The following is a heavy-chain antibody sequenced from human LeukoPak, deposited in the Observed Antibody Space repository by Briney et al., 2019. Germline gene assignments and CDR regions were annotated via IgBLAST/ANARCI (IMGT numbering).Heavy chain of an antibody. V-gene: IGHV3-30*04. Sequence: GGSLRLSCAASGFTFSDYAMTWVRQAPGKGLEWVAPLPPDGSYQYYADSLKGRFTISRDNFKNALDLQMRSLRLEDTATYYCARGLHDRSWYGAHWGQGTLLSVSS. D-gene: IGHD6-13*01. CDR3: ARGLHDRSWYGAH. J-gene: IGHJ4*02. CDR1: GFTFSDYA. CDR2: LPPDGSYQ.